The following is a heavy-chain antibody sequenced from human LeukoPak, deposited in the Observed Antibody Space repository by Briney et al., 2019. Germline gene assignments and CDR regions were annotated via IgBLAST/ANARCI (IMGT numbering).Heavy chain of an antibody. Sequence: SETLSLTCAVSGGSISSSNWWSWVRQPPGKGLEWIGEIYHSGSTNYNPSLKSRVTISVDKSKNQFSLKLSSVTAADTAVYYCASSGYSYGYLGNWFDPWGQGTLVTVSS. J-gene: IGHJ5*02. CDR3: ASSGYSYGYLGNWFDP. V-gene: IGHV4-4*02. CDR1: GGSISSSNW. D-gene: IGHD5-18*01. CDR2: IYHSGST.